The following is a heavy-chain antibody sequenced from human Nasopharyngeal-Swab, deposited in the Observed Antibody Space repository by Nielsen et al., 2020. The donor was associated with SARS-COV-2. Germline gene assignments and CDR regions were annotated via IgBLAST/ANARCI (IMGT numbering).Heavy chain of an antibody. J-gene: IGHJ6*02. Sequence: GESLKISCAASGFTFSSYEMNWVRQAPGKGLEWVSYISSSGSTIYYADSVKGRFTISRDNAKNSLYLQMNSLRAEDTAVYYCARVDRDGYNWHYGMDVWGQGTTVTVSS. CDR3: ARVDRDGYNWHYGMDV. CDR1: GFTFSSYE. V-gene: IGHV3-48*03. D-gene: IGHD5-24*01. CDR2: ISSSGSTI.